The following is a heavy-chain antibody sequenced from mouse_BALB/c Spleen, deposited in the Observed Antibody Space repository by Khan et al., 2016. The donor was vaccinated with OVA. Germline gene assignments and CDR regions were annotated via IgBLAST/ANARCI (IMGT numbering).Heavy chain of an antibody. CDR2: MIYSGNT. CDR3: ARSTDRYAFAY. D-gene: IGHD2-14*01. V-gene: IGHV3-8*02. J-gene: IGHJ3*01. CDR1: GDSITSGY. Sequence: EVQLQESGPSLVKPSQTLSLTCSVTGDSITSGYWSWIRKFPGNKLEYMGYMIYSGNTYYNPSLKSRISLTRHPSKNPYYLQLNSVTTEDTSTYYGARSTDRYAFAYWGQGTLVTVSA.